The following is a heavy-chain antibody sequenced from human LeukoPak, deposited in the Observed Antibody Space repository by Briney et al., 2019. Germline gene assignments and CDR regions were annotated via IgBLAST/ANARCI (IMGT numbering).Heavy chain of an antibody. Sequence: TGGSLRLSCAASGFTFSSYGMHWVRQAPGKGLEWVAVISYDGSNKYYADSVKGRFTISRDNSKNTLYLQMNSLRAEDTAVYYCASLPSSRYYYYYMDVWGKGTTVTISS. CDR2: ISYDGSNK. CDR3: ASLPSSRYYYYYMDV. J-gene: IGHJ6*03. V-gene: IGHV3-30*03. D-gene: IGHD2-2*01. CDR1: GFTFSSYG.